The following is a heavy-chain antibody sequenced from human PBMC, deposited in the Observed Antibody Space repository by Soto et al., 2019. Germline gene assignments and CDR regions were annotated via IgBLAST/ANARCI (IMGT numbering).Heavy chain of an antibody. CDR2: INPSGGIT. V-gene: IGHV1-46*01. CDR1: GYTLTSYY. Sequence: ASVKVSCKASGYTLTSYYLHWVRQAPGQGPEWMGIINPSGGITNDAQKFQDRVTMTSDTSTSTVYMELSSLRSEDTAVYYCARGITTTRYYYYYGMDVWGQGTTVTVSS. CDR3: ARGITTTRYYYYYGMDV. J-gene: IGHJ6*02. D-gene: IGHD1-26*01.